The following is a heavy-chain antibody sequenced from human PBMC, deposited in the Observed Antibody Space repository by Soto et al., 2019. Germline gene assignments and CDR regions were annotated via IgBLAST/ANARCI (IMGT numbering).Heavy chain of an antibody. Sequence: GGSLRLSCAASGFTFSSYAMSWVRQAPGKGLEWVSAISGSGGSTYYADSVKGRFTISRDNSKNTLYLQMNSLRAEDTAVYYCATQIVVVPAANDERVYYYYYGMDVWGQGTTVTVSS. J-gene: IGHJ6*02. D-gene: IGHD2-2*01. CDR1: GFTFSSYA. V-gene: IGHV3-23*01. CDR3: ATQIVVVPAANDERVYYYYYGMDV. CDR2: ISGSGGST.